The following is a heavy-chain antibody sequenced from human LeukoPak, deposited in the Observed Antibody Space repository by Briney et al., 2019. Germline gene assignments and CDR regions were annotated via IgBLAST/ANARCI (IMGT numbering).Heavy chain of an antibody. V-gene: IGHV3-23*01. Sequence: RPGGSLRLSCAASGFTFSSYAMSWVRQAPGKGLQWVSTVTGSGGTTYYADSVKGRFTISRDDSKNTLYLQMNSLRAEDTAVYYCAKDPGLNWYYGLGDYWGQGTLVTVSS. CDR2: VTGSGGTT. J-gene: IGHJ4*02. CDR3: AKDPGLNWYYGLGDY. CDR1: GFTFSSYA. D-gene: IGHD1-7*01.